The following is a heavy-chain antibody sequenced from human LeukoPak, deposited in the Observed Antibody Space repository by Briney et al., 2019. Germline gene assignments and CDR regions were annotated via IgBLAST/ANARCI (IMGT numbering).Heavy chain of an antibody. CDR2: ISGSGGST. Sequence: PGGSLRLSCAAYGLTFSSIARGWLRQAPGKGLEWVSAISGSGGSTYYADSVKGRFTISRDNCKNTLYLQMNSLRAEDTAVYYWGKLPAWPAFDYWGQGTPVTVSS. CDR1: GLTFSSIA. CDR3: GKLPAWPAFDY. V-gene: IGHV3-23*01. D-gene: IGHD5-12*01. J-gene: IGHJ4*02.